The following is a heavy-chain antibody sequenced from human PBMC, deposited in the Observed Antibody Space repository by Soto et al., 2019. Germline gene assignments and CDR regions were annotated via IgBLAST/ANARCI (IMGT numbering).Heavy chain of an antibody. D-gene: IGHD2-2*01. CDR1: GFTFGDYA. CDR2: IRSKAYGGTT. CDR3: TRAGIDAGYAEFGWFDP. V-gene: IGHV3-49*03. J-gene: IGHJ5*02. Sequence: PGGSLRLSCTASGFTFGDYAMSWFRQAPGKGLEWVGFIRSKAYGGTTEYAASVKGRFTISRDDSKSIAYLQMNSLKTEDTAVYYCTRAGIDAGYAEFGWFDPWGQGTLVTVSS.